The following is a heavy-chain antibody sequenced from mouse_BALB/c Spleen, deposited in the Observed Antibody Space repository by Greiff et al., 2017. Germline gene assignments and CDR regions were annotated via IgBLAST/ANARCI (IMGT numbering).Heavy chain of an antibody. Sequence: QVQLKESGAELAKPGASVKMSCKASGYTFTSYWMHWVKQRPGQGLEWIGYINPSTGYTEYNQKFKDKATLTADKSSSTAYMQLSSLTSEDSAVYYCARGGYYYGSNLYYFDYWGQGTTLTVSS. CDR1: GYTFTSYW. J-gene: IGHJ2*01. CDR3: ARGGYYYGSNLYYFDY. V-gene: IGHV1-7*01. D-gene: IGHD1-1*01. CDR2: INPSTGYT.